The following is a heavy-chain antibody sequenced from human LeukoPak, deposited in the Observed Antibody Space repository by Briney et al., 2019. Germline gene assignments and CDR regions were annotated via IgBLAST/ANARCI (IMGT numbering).Heavy chain of an antibody. Sequence: GGSLRLSRAASGFTFSSYAMSWVRQAPGKGLEWVSAISGSGGSTYYADSVKGRFTISRDNSKNTLYLQMNSLRAEDTAVYYCAKGSGPLQYYFDYWGQGTLVTVSS. CDR2: ISGSGGST. D-gene: IGHD2-15*01. V-gene: IGHV3-23*01. CDR1: GFTFSSYA. CDR3: AKGSGPLQYYFDY. J-gene: IGHJ4*02.